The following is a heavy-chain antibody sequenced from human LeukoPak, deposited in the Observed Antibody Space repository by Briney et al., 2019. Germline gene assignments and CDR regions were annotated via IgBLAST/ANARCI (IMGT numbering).Heavy chain of an antibody. D-gene: IGHD5-24*01. CDR1: GYTFTSYD. CDR2: MNPNSGNT. V-gene: IGHV1-8*03. J-gene: IGHJ4*02. Sequence: VASVKVSCKASGYTFTSYDINWVRQATGQGLEWMGWMNPNSGNTGYAQKFQGRVTITRNTSISTAYMELSSLRSEDTAVCYCARVGRDGYNYYFDYWGQGTLVTVSS. CDR3: ARVGRDGYNYYFDY.